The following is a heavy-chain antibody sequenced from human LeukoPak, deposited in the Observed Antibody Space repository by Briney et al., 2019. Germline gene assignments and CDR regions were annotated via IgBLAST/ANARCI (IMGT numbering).Heavy chain of an antibody. J-gene: IGHJ4*02. D-gene: IGHD3-10*01. CDR3: ARARGSLIRGVND. Sequence: GGSLRLSCVASGFTFSSYGMHWVRQAPGKGLEWVAVISHDDSNKYYADSVKGRFSISRDNSKNTLYLQMNSLRTEDTAVYYCARARGSLIRGVNDWGQGTLVTVSS. V-gene: IGHV3-30*03. CDR1: GFTFSSYG. CDR2: ISHDDSNK.